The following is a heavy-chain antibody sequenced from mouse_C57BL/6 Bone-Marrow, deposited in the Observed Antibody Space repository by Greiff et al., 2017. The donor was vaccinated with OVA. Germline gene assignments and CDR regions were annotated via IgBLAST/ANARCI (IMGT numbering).Heavy chain of an antibody. D-gene: IGHD2-12*01. J-gene: IGHJ3*01. CDR3: ARGASLRPGGPGFAY. CDR2: IYPSDSET. V-gene: IGHV1-61*01. CDR1: GYTFTSYW. Sequence: QVQLQQPGAELVRPGSSVKLSCKASGYTFTSYWMDWVKQRPGQGLEWIGNIYPSDSETHYNQKFKDKATLTVDKSSSTAYMQLSSLTSEESAVYYGARGASLRPGGPGFAYWGQGTLVTVSA.